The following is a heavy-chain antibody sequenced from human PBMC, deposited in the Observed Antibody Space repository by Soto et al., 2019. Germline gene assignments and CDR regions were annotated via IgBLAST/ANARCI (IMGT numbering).Heavy chain of an antibody. V-gene: IGHV3-73*01. D-gene: IGHD4-4*01. CDR1: GFTFSGSA. CDR2: IRSKANSYAT. J-gene: IGHJ5*02. Sequence: EVQLVESGGGLVQPGGSLKLSCAASGFTFSGSAMHWVRQASGKGLEWVGRIRSKANSYATAYAASVKGRFTISRDDSKNSAYLQMNSLKTEDTAVYYCTRPPYYSNYRWVWFDPWGQGILVTVSS. CDR3: TRPPYYSNYRWVWFDP.